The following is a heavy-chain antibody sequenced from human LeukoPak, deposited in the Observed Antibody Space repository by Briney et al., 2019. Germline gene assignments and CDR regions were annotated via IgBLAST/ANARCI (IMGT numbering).Heavy chain of an antibody. V-gene: IGHV3-9*03. CDR2: ISWNSGSI. J-gene: IGHJ6*03. CDR3: AKGDYYYYYMDV. Sequence: PGGSLRLSCAVSGFTFDDYAMHWVRQAPGKGLEWVSGISWNSGSIGYADSVKGRFTISRDNAKNSLYLQMNSLRAEDMALYYCAKGDYYYYYMDVWGKGTTVTVSS. CDR1: GFTFDDYA.